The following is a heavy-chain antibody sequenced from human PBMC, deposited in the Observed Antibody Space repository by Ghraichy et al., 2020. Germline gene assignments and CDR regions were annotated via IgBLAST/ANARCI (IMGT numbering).Heavy chain of an antibody. CDR1: GFTFSSYA. J-gene: IGHJ2*01. Sequence: LSLTCAASGFTFSSYAMHWVRQAPGKGLEYVSAISSNGGSTYYADSVKGRFTISRDNSKNTLYLQMGSLRAEDMAVYYCARSSPGPYDDYEYWYFDLWGRGTLVTVSS. CDR3: ARSSPGPYDDYEYWYFDL. V-gene: IGHV3-64*02. D-gene: IGHD4-17*01. CDR2: ISSNGGST.